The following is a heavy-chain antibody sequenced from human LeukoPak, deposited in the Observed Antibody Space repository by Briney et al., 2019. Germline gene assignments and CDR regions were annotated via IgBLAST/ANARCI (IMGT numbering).Heavy chain of an antibody. CDR3: ARDPGGYSYGYFDY. V-gene: IGHV3-30*04. CDR1: GFTLSSYA. CDR2: ISYDGSNK. Sequence: PGRSLRLSCAASGFTLSSYAMHWVRQAPGKELEWVAVISYDGSNKYYADSVKGRFTISRDNSKNTLYLQMNSLRAEDTAVYYCARDPGGYSYGYFDYWGQGTLVTVSS. D-gene: IGHD5-18*01. J-gene: IGHJ4*02.